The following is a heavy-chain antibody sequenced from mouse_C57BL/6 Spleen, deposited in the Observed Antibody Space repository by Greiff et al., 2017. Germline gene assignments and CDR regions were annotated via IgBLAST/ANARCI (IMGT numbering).Heavy chain of an antibody. CDR3: ARDRSYAMDY. V-gene: IGHV1-76*01. CDR2: IYPGSGNT. Sequence: VKLQESGAELVRPGASVKLSCKASGYTFTDYYINWVKQRPGQGLEWIARIYPGSGNTYYNEKFKGKATLTAEKSSSTAYMQLSSLTSEDSAVYFCARDRSYAMDYWGQGTSVTVSS. CDR1: GYTFTDYY. J-gene: IGHJ4*01. D-gene: IGHD2-14*01.